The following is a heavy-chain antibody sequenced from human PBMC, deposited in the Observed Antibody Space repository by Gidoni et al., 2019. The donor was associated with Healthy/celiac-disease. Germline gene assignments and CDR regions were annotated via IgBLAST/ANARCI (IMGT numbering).Heavy chain of an antibody. CDR3: ARGPYYYGSGSYFDY. Sequence: QVQLQQWGAELLKPSETLSLTCAVYGGSFGGYYWSWIRQPPGKGLEWIGEINHSGSTNYNPSLKSRVTISVDTSKNQFSLKLSSVTAADTAVYYCARGPYYYGSGSYFDYWGQGTLVTVSS. J-gene: IGHJ4*02. V-gene: IGHV4-34*01. CDR1: GGSFGGYY. CDR2: INHSGST. D-gene: IGHD3-10*01.